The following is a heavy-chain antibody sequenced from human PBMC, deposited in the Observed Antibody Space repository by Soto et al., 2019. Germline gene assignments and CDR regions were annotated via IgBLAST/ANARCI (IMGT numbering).Heavy chain of an antibody. V-gene: IGHV1-2*02. CDR1: GYTFTGYY. J-gene: IGHJ4*02. CDR3: ARGSYYDFWSGSDPGWGYFDY. CDR2: INPNSGGT. D-gene: IGHD3-3*01. Sequence: AASVKVSCKASGYTFTGYYMHWVRQAPGQGLEWMGWINPNSGGTNYAQKFQGRVTMTRDTSISTAYMELSRLRSDDTAVYYCARGSYYDFWSGSDPGWGYFDYWGQGTLVTVSS.